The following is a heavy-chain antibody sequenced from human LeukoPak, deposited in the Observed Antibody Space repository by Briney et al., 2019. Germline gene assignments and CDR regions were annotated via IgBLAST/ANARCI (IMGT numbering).Heavy chain of an antibody. CDR3: ARDGRQWLVTRSFDY. CDR2: ISSSGSII. Sequence: GGSLRLSCAASGFTFRSYSMNWVRQAPGKGLEWVSYISSSGSIIYYADSVKGRFTVSRDNAENSLYLQMNSLRAEDTAVYYCARDGRQWLVTRSFDYWGQGTLVTVSS. CDR1: GFTFRSYS. J-gene: IGHJ4*02. V-gene: IGHV3-48*03. D-gene: IGHD6-19*01.